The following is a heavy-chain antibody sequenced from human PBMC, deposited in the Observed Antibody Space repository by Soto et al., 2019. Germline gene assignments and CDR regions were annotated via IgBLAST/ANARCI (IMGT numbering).Heavy chain of an antibody. CDR3: AKDEGAVVPAAFGC. Sequence: VGSLRLSCAASGFTFSNYAMTWVRQAPGKGLEWVSAISGSGGSTYYADSVKGRFTISRDNSKNTLYLQMFSLRAEDTAVYYCAKDEGAVVPAAFGCWGQGTLVTVSS. J-gene: IGHJ4*02. CDR1: GFTFSNYA. V-gene: IGHV3-23*01. D-gene: IGHD2-2*01. CDR2: ISGSGGST.